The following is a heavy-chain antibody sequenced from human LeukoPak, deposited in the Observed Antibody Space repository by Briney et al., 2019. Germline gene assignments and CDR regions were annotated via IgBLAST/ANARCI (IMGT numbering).Heavy chain of an antibody. J-gene: IGHJ4*02. Sequence: ASVKVSCKGSGYTFTNYYLHWVRQAPGQGVEWMGWMNPNSGATEYQQNFQGRVTMTRDTSISTAYLEVFSLTSDDEAVYYCARGAYYGDNFPLHYWGQGSLVIVSS. D-gene: IGHD4-23*01. CDR2: MNPNSGAT. CDR3: ARGAYYGDNFPLHY. V-gene: IGHV1-2*02. CDR1: GYTFTNYY.